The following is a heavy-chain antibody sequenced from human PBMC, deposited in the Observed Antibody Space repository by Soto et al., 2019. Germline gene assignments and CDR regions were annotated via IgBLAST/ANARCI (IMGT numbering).Heavy chain of an antibody. CDR3: GGQDYGAKGYYFET. Sequence: QLQLQESGSGLVKPSETLSLTCIVSNGSISSRSSSWGWIRQTPGKGLGWIGSIYYIGNTYYNPSVKRRVTISIDTSKTHFSLKMKSVTAADTAVYFCGGQDYGAKGYYFETWGQGALVTVSS. CDR2: IYYIGNT. CDR1: NGSISSRSSS. D-gene: IGHD4-17*01. J-gene: IGHJ4*02. V-gene: IGHV4-39*01.